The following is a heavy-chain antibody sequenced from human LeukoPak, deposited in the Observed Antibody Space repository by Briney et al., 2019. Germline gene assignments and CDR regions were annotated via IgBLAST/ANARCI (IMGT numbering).Heavy chain of an antibody. J-gene: IGHJ4*02. CDR2: MNPNSGNI. CDR1: GYTFTGYD. V-gene: IGHV1-8*01. D-gene: IGHD1-26*01. CDR3: ATWHPREWELLYYFDY. Sequence: GASVKVSCKASGYTFTGYDINWVRQATGQGLEWMGWMNPNSGNIGYAQKFQGRVTMTRNTSISTAYMELSSLRSEDTAVYYCATWHPREWELLYYFDYWGQGTLVTVSS.